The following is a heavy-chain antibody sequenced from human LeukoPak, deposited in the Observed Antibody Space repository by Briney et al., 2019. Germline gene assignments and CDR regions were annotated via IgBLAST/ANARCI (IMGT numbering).Heavy chain of an antibody. D-gene: IGHD3-10*01. J-gene: IGHJ4*02. Sequence: GGSLRLSCAAPGFTFSSYWMSWVRQAPGKGLEWVANIKQDGSEKYYVDSVKGRFTISRDNSKNTLYLQMNSLRAEDTAVYYCARVRGFWAYDYWGQGTLVTVSS. CDR2: IKQDGSEK. CDR3: ARVRGFWAYDY. CDR1: GFTFSSYW. V-gene: IGHV3-7*01.